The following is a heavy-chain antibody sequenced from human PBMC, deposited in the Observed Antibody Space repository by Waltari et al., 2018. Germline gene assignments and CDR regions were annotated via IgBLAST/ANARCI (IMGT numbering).Heavy chain of an antibody. CDR2: IYHRGTT. V-gene: IGHV4-59*01. Sequence: QVQLMESGPGLVRPSETLSLTCNVSGGSITSDYWSWVRQPPGKGLEWVGYIYHRGTTNYTPSRRSRVSISVDTSKTQCSLKLNYVTAADTAVYYCARGHSTGWYLSHWGRGVLVTVSS. J-gene: IGHJ1*01. CDR1: GGSITSDY. D-gene: IGHD6-19*01. CDR3: ARGHSTGWYLSH.